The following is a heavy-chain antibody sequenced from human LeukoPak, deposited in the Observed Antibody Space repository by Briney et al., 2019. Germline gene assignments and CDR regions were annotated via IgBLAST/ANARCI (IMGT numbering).Heavy chain of an antibody. Sequence: PGGSLRLSRATSGFSVSSYWLHWVRQSPAKGLVWVSRVNGNGRSTSYADSVKGRFTISRDNAKNTLYLHMTSLRVEDSAVYYCVRAFRIPYCSGNSCYPTDFDFWGQGTLVTVSS. D-gene: IGHD2-15*01. CDR2: VNGNGRST. V-gene: IGHV3-74*01. CDR1: GFSVSSYW. J-gene: IGHJ4*02. CDR3: VRAFRIPYCSGNSCYPTDFDF.